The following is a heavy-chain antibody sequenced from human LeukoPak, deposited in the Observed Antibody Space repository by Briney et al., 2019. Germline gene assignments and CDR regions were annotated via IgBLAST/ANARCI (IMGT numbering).Heavy chain of an antibody. V-gene: IGHV4-59*12. J-gene: IGHJ6*03. CDR3: ARDGIAARPGYYYYYMDV. CDR1: GGSISSYY. Sequence: SETLSLTCTVSGGSISSYYWSWIRQPPGKGLEWIGYIYYSGSTNYNPSLKSRVTISVDTSKNQFSLKLSSVTAADTAVYYCARDGIAARPGYYYYYMDVWGKGTTVTVSS. CDR2: IYYSGST. D-gene: IGHD6-6*01.